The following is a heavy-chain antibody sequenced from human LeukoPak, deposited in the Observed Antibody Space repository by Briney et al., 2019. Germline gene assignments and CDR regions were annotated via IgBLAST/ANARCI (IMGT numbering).Heavy chain of an antibody. CDR2: IKNDGSST. CDR3: VREPYCSGGSCYTSGFDC. D-gene: IGHD2-15*01. V-gene: IGHV3-74*01. Sequence: GGSLRLSCAASGVTFSRYWMHWVRQAPGKALVWVSRIKNDGSSTTYEDAVKGRFTISRDNAKNTLYLQMNSLRAEDTAVYYCVREPYCSGGSCYTSGFDCWGQGTLVTVS. CDR1: GVTFSRYW. J-gene: IGHJ4*02.